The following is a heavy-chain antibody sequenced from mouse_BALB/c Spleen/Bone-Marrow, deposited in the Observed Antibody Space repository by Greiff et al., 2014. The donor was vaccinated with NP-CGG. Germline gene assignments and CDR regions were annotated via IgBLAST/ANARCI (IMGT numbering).Heavy chain of an antibody. CDR3: ARGSYYEGAMDY. V-gene: IGHV2-9*02. Sequence: VMLVESGPGLVAPSRSLSITCTVSGFSLTSYGVHWVRQPPGKVLEWLGVIWAGGSTNYNSALMSRLSISKDNSKSQVFLKMNSLQTDDTAMYYCARGSYYEGAMDYWGQGTSVTVSS. CDR2: IWAGGST. CDR1: GFSLTSYG. J-gene: IGHJ4*01. D-gene: IGHD1-1*01.